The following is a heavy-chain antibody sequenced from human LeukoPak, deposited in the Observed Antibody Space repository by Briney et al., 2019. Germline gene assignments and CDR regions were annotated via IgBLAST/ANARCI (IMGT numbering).Heavy chain of an antibody. V-gene: IGHV3-21*01. CDR1: GLTFSSYA. D-gene: IGHD6-6*01. J-gene: IGHJ5*02. Sequence: PGGSLRLSCAASGLTFSSYAMSWVRQAPGKGLEWVSSISSSSSYIYYADSVKGRFTISRDNAKNSLYLQMNSLRAEDTAVYYCARERSDGSSNWFDPWGQGTLVTVSS. CDR2: ISSSSSYI. CDR3: ARERSDGSSNWFDP.